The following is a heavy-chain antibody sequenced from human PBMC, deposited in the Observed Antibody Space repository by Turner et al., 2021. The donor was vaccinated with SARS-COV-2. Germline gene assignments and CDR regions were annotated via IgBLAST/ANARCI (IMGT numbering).Heavy chain of an antibody. V-gene: IGHV3-21*01. CDR3: ARDSFGYYDSSGYYLGGFDY. CDR1: GSTFSSYS. J-gene: IGHJ4*02. CDR2: ISSSSRYI. D-gene: IGHD3-22*01. Sequence: EVQLVESGGGLVKPVGSLRLSCAASGSTFSSYSLNWVRPAPGKGLALVTSISSSSRYIYYADSVKGRFTISRDKAKISLYLQMNSRRAEDTAVYYCARDSFGYYDSSGYYLGGFDYWGQGTLVTVSS.